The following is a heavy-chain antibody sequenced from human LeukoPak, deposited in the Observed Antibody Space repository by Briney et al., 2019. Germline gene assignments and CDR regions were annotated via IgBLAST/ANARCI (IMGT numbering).Heavy chain of an antibody. J-gene: IGHJ4*02. CDR2: ISGNGRGDI. V-gene: IGHV3-21*01. D-gene: IGHD4-17*01. CDR1: GFTFNNYA. Sequence: GGSLRLSCAASGFTFNNYAMSWVRQAPGKGLEWVSAISGNGRGDIYYADSVKGRFSVSRDDAKNSLYLQMNSLRVEDTAVYYCAREDATAFDYWGQGTLVTVSS. CDR3: AREDATAFDY.